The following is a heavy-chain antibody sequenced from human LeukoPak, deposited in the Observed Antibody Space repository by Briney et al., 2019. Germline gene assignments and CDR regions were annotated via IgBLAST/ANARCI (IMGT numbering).Heavy chain of an antibody. CDR1: GGSISSYY. CDR3: ARDLPDYGGNTHAFDI. CDR2: IYYSGST. Sequence: SETLSLTCTVSGGSISSYYWSWIRQPPGKGLEWIGYIYYSGSTNYNPSLKSRVTVSVDTSKNQFSLKLSSVTAADTAVYYCARDLPDYGGNTHAFDIWGQGTMVTVSS. D-gene: IGHD4-23*01. V-gene: IGHV4-59*01. J-gene: IGHJ3*02.